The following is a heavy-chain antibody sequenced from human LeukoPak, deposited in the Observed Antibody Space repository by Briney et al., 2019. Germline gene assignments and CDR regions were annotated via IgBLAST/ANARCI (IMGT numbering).Heavy chain of an antibody. Sequence: GGSLRLSCAASGFTFSSYGMNWVRQAPGKGLEWVSYIRSSGSTTFDADSVKGRFTISRDNAKSSLYLQMNSLRVEDTAVYHCARDTILDIWGQGTMVTVSS. V-gene: IGHV3-48*03. J-gene: IGHJ3*02. CDR1: GFTFSSYG. CDR2: IRSSGSTT. D-gene: IGHD2-21*01. CDR3: ARDTILDI.